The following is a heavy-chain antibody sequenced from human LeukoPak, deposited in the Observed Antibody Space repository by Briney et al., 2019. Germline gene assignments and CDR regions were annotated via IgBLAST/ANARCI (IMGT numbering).Heavy chain of an antibody. D-gene: IGHD3-10*01. CDR1: GGSISSGGYY. V-gene: IGHV4-30-2*01. CDR3: ARDNRNYYGSGAFPDY. Sequence: SETLSLTCTVSGGSISSGGYYWSWIRQPPGKGLEWIGYIYHSGSTYYNPSLKSRVTMSVDTSKNQFSLKLSSVTAADTAVYYCARDNRNYYGSGAFPDYWGQGTLVTVSS. J-gene: IGHJ4*02. CDR2: IYHSGST.